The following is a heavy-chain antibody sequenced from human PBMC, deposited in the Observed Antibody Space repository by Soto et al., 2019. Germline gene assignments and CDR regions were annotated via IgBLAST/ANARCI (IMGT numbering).Heavy chain of an antibody. CDR2: VGPRGRDT. CDR1: GFTINSHA. J-gene: IGHJ3*01. Sequence: GGSLRLSCAVSGFTINSHAMGWTRQAPGKGLEWVSPVGPRGRDTYYADSVKGRFTISRDNSKNTVSMQMNSLRAEDTAVYYCAILGGTYYAFDFWGQGTLATVSS. D-gene: IGHD1-26*01. CDR3: AILGGTYYAFDF. V-gene: IGHV3-23*01.